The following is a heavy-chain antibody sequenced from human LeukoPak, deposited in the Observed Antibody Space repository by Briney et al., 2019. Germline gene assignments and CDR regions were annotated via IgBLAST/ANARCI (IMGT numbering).Heavy chain of an antibody. CDR1: GGSISSYY. V-gene: IGHV4-4*07. CDR2: IYTSGST. CDR3: AREVGFGTSYYFDY. Sequence: SETLSLTCTVSGGSISSYYWSWIRQPAGKGLEWIGRIYTSGSTNYSPSLKSRVTMSVDTSKNQFSLKLSSVTAADTAVYYCAREVGFGTSYYFDYWGQGTLVTVSS. J-gene: IGHJ4*02. D-gene: IGHD3-10*01.